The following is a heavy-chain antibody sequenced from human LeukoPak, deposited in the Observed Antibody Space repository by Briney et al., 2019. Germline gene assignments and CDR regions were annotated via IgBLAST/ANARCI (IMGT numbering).Heavy chain of an antibody. CDR3: ARRAPYSYEWSTLAY. V-gene: IGHV4-59*08. CDR2: IYYSGST. Sequence: SETLSLTCTVSGGSISSYYWSWIRQPPGKGLEWIGYIYYSGSTNYNPSLKSRVTISVDTSKNQFSLKLSSVTAADTPVYYCARRAPYSYEWSTLAYWGQGTLVTVSS. CDR1: GGSISSYY. J-gene: IGHJ4*02. D-gene: IGHD5-18*01.